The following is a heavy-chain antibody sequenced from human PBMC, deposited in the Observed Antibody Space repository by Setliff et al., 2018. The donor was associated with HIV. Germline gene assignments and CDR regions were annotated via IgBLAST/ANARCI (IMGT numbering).Heavy chain of an antibody. J-gene: IGHJ5*02. CDR2: IRSKAYGGTT. D-gene: IGHD2-21*01. V-gene: IGHV3-49*04. CDR3: TASGDADCGTSACTNWFDP. Sequence: GGSLRLSCTASGFTFGDYGMSWVRQAPGKGLEWVGFIRSKAYGGTTEYAASVKGRFTISRDDSKSIAYLQMNSLKTEDTAVYYCTASGDADCGTSACTNWFDPWGQGTLVTVSS. CDR1: GFTFGDYG.